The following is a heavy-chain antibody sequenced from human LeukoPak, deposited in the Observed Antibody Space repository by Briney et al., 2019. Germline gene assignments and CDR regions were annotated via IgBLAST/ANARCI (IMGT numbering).Heavy chain of an antibody. CDR3: ARGISSSWYRFSWFDP. J-gene: IGHJ5*02. CDR1: GGSISSSSYY. CDR2: IYYSGST. V-gene: IGHV4-39*07. Sequence: SETLSLTCTVSGGSISSSSYYWGWIRQPPGKGLEWIGSIYYSGSTYYNPSLKSRVTISVDTSKNQFSLKLSSVTAADTAVYYCARGISSSWYRFSWFDPWGQGTLVTVSS. D-gene: IGHD6-13*01.